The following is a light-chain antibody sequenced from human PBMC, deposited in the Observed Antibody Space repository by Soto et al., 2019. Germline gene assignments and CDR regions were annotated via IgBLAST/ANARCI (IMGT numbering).Light chain of an antibody. CDR1: NIGSKS. V-gene: IGLV3-21*02. Sequence: SYELTQPPSVSVAPGQTASITCGRNNIGSKSVQWYQQKPGQAPVLVVYGDSDRPSGIPERFSGSKSGSTATLTITWVEAGDEADYYCQVWAGSSDEVFGGGTKLTVL. J-gene: IGLJ2*01. CDR2: GDS. CDR3: QVWAGSSDEV.